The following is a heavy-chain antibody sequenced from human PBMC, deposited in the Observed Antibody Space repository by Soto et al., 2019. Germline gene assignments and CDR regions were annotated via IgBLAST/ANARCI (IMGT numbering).Heavy chain of an antibody. CDR3: TRRYNWNDYYFDP. Sequence: SETLSLTCTVSGGSIRVQSYYWTWIRQTPGKGLEWAGSSYYSGTSYFNPALKGRVTISVDTSTNQFSLRLTSVTAADTAVYYCTRRYNWNDYYFDPWGQGTLVTVSS. V-gene: IGHV4-39*01. J-gene: IGHJ5*02. D-gene: IGHD1-20*01. CDR1: GGSIRVQSYY. CDR2: SYYSGTS.